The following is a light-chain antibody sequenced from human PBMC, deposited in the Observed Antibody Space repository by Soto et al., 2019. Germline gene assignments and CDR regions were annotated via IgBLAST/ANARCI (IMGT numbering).Light chain of an antibody. V-gene: IGLV2-14*01. Sequence: PVLTQPVSVSSSPGQSIPISCTGTSNDVGGYNYVSWYQQHPGKAPKLMIYDVSNRPSGVSNRFSGSKSGNTASLTISGLQAEDEADYYCSSFTSSSTYVFGTGTKSPS. CDR2: DVS. J-gene: IGLJ1*01. CDR1: SNDVGGYNY. CDR3: SSFTSSSTYV.